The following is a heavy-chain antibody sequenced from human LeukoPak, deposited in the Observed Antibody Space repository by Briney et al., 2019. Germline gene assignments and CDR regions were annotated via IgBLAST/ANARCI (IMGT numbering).Heavy chain of an antibody. J-gene: IGHJ4*02. CDR3: ARDYWSSTSCSYYFDY. CDR1: AGTFSSFA. V-gene: IGHV1-69*05. Sequence: ASVKVSCRASAGTFSSFAISWLRQAPGHGLEGLGGIIPIFGTANYAQKFQGRVTITTDESTITAYVELSRLRSEDRAVYYCARDYWSSTSCSYYFDYWGQGTLVTVSS. D-gene: IGHD2-2*01. CDR2: IIPIFGTA.